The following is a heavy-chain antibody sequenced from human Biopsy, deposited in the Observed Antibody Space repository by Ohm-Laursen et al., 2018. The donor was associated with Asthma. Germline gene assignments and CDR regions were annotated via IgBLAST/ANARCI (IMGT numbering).Heavy chain of an antibody. CDR1: GFTFGNFW. D-gene: IGHD6-25*01. CDR2: ITGDGSQK. CDR3: AGVLESSDRGPFYFFALDV. J-gene: IGHJ6*02. Sequence: SLRLSCAASGFTFGNFWMSWGRQTPGKGLEWVATITGDGSQKFYVDSVTGRFTISRDNSKNSLYLQMNSLRAEDTTIYFCAGVLESSDRGPFYFFALDVWGQGTTVAVS. V-gene: IGHV3-7*03.